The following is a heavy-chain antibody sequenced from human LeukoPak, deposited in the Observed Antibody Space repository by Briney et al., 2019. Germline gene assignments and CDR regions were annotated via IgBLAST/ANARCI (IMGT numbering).Heavy chain of an antibody. V-gene: IGHV4-39*01. Sequence: SETLSLTCTVSGGSISSGGYYWSWIRQPPGKGLEWIGSIYYSGSTYYNPSLKSRVTISVDTSKNQFSLKLSSVTAADTAVYYCARKGYDFSEPYNWFDPWGQGTLVTVSS. CDR3: ARKGYDFSEPYNWFDP. CDR2: IYYSGST. D-gene: IGHD3-3*01. CDR1: GGSISSGGYY. J-gene: IGHJ5*02.